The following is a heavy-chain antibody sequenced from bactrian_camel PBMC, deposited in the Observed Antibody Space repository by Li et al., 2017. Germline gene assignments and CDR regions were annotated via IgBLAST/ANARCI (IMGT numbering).Heavy chain of an antibody. CDR1: GFTFSNYI. Sequence: QLVESGGGLVQPGGSLTLSCAASGFTFSNYIISWVRQAPGKGLEWVSSFYTEGSRTFYADSVKGRFTITQDSGKDTLYLQMNSLKPEDTAMYYCAAGPSYYNCPLGPWREYDYWGQGTQVTVS. V-gene: IGHV3-2*01. J-gene: IGHJ4*01. CDR3: AAGPSYYNCPLGPWREYDY. CDR2: FYTEGSRT. D-gene: IGHD2*01.